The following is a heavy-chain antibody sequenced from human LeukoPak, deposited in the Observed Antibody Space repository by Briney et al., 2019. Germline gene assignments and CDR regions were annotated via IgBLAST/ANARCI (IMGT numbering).Heavy chain of an antibody. V-gene: IGHV4-30-2*01. Sequence: PSETLSLTCAVSGGSISSGGYSWSWIRQPPGKGLEWIGYIYHSGSTYYNPSLKSRVTISVDRSKNRFSLKLSSVTAADTAVYYCARVAGTYYYGSGSLAIDYWGQGTLVTVSS. CDR1: GGSISSGGYS. J-gene: IGHJ4*02. D-gene: IGHD3-10*01. CDR3: ARVAGTYYYGSGSLAIDY. CDR2: IYHSGST.